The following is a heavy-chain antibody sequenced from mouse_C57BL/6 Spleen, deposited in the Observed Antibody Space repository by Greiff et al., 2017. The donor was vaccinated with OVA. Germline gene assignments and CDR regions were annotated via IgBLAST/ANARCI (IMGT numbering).Heavy chain of an antibody. V-gene: IGHV1-15*01. CDR2: IDPETGGT. J-gene: IGHJ4*01. CDR1: GYTFTDYE. Sequence: VKLVESGAELVRPGASVTLSCKASGYTFTDYEMHWVKQTPVHGLEWIGAIDPETGGTAYNQKFKGKAILTADKSSSTAYMELRSLTAEDSAVYYCTRSPYGNYEDYYAMDYWGQGTSVTVSS. CDR3: TRSPYGNYEDYYAMDY. D-gene: IGHD2-1*01.